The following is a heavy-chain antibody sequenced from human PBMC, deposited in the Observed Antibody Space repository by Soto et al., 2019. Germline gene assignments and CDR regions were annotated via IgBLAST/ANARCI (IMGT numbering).Heavy chain of an antibody. V-gene: IGHV3-64*01. CDR1: GFTFSSYD. J-gene: IGHJ4*01. CDR2: ISSNGGTT. CDR3: VRRVAGNYDY. D-gene: IGHD1-7*01. Sequence: EVQLAESGGGMVQPGGSLRLSCVASGFTFSSYDMHWVRQAPGKGLEYVSSISSNGGTTYYGNSVKGRFTISRDNSKKTLYLQMGSLRAEDMAVYYCVRRVAGNYDYWGQVTLVTVSS.